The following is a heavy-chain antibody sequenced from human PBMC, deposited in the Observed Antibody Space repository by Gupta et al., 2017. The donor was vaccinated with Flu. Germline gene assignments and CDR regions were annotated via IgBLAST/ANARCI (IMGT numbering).Heavy chain of an antibody. CDR3: ARDPVRWLQFNHYFDY. CDR2: IWYDGSNK. V-gene: IGHV3-33*01. Sequence: QVQLVESGGGVVQPGRSLRLSCAASGFTFSRHGMHWVRQAPGKGLEWVAMIWYDGSNKYYADSVKGRFTISRDDSKNTLFLEMYNLRVEDTAMYYCARDPVRWLQFNHYFDYWGQGTLVTVSS. J-gene: IGHJ4*02. CDR1: GFTFSRHG. D-gene: IGHD5-12*01.